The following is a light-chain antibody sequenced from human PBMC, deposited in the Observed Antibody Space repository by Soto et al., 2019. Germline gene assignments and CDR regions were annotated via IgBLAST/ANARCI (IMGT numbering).Light chain of an antibody. Sequence: IVMTQSPATLSVSPGERATLSCRASQSISSDLAWYQQKPGQAPRLLIYGATARATGIPARFSGSGSGTEFTLTISSLQSEDFAVYYCQQYKIWPWTFGQGTKVDIK. CDR1: QSISSD. CDR3: QQYKIWPWT. CDR2: GAT. J-gene: IGKJ1*01. V-gene: IGKV3-15*01.